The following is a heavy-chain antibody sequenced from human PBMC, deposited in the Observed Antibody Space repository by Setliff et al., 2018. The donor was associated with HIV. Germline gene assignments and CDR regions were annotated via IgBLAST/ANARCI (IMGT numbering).Heavy chain of an antibody. CDR1: GFTFGDYA. V-gene: IGHV3-49*04. CDR3: TRDKGYAFDI. Sequence: GGSLRLSCTASGFTFGDYAMSWVRQAPGKGLEWVGFIRSKAYGGTTEYAASVKDRFTVSRDDSKSIAYLQINSLETEDTAVYYCTRDKGYAFDIWGQGTMVTVSS. CDR2: IRSKAYGGTT. D-gene: IGHD5-18*01. J-gene: IGHJ3*02.